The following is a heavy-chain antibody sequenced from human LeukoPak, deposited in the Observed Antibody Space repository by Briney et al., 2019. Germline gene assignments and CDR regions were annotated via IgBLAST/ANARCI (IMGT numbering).Heavy chain of an antibody. D-gene: IGHD6-19*01. Sequence: SETLSLTCAVHGGSFSGYYWSWIRQPPGKGLEWIGEINHSGSTNYNPSLKSRVTISVDTSKNQFSLKLSSVTAADTAVYYCARVTGYSSTWGQGTLVTVSS. CDR1: GGSFSGYY. CDR2: INHSGST. J-gene: IGHJ5*02. CDR3: ARVTGYSST. V-gene: IGHV4-34*01.